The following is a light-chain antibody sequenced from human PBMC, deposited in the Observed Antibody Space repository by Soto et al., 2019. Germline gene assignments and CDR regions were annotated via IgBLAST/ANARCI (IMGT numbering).Light chain of an antibody. J-gene: IGKJ2*01. Sequence: DIEMTQSPPTLPASVGDTVTITCRASQSVSSRLAWYQQKPGTAPNLLIYDASTMASGVPSSFSGSGSGTKFTLTIRSLQPEDFAAYYCQQYSSLPYTFGQGTKLEIK. V-gene: IGKV1-5*01. CDR2: DAS. CDR1: QSVSSR. CDR3: QQYSSLPYT.